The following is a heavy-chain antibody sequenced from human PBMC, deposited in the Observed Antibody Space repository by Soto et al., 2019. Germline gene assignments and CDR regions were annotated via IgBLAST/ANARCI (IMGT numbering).Heavy chain of an antibody. J-gene: IGHJ3*01. Sequence: GGSLRLSCAASGFIFRNYGMNWVRQAPGKGLEWVSYIGIGSSTTYYADSVKGRFTISRDNAKNSLYLQMNSLRAEDTAVYYCARDQLYYNDISGRPLNAFDVWGQGTMVTVSS. V-gene: IGHV3-48*01. D-gene: IGHD3-22*01. CDR1: GFIFRNYG. CDR2: IGIGSSTT. CDR3: ARDQLYYNDISGRPLNAFDV.